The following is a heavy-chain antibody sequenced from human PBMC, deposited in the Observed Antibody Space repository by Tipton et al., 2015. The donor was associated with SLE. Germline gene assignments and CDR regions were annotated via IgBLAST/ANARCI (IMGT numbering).Heavy chain of an antibody. CDR3: ARGSGIVGASEEGY. V-gene: IGHV3-74*03. Sequence: SLRLSCVASGFTFRNYWMQWVRQAPGKGLVWVSRINSDGSDTTYADSVKGRFSISRDNAKNSVDLQMNSLRAEDTAFYYCARGSGIVGASEEGYWGQGTLVTVSS. D-gene: IGHD1-26*01. J-gene: IGHJ4*02. CDR2: INSDGSDT. CDR1: GFTFRNYW.